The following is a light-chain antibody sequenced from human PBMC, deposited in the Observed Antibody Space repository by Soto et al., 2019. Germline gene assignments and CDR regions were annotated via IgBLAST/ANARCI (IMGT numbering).Light chain of an antibody. CDR2: DTS. CDR3: FLSYSDARPDVV. J-gene: IGLJ2*01. Sequence: QAVVTQEPSLTVSPGGTVTLTCGSSTGAVTSGHYPYWFQQKPGQAPTTLIYDTSSKHSWTPARFSGSLLGDKAALTLSGAQPEDEAEYYCFLSYSDARPDVVFGGGTKVTVL. CDR1: TGAVTSGHY. V-gene: IGLV7-46*01.